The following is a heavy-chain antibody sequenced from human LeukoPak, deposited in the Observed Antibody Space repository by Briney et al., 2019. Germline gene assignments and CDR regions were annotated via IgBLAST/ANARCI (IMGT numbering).Heavy chain of an antibody. CDR2: ISSTSRSSYI. V-gene: IGHV3-21*01. D-gene: IGHD3-10*01. J-gene: IGHJ1*01. CDR1: GFSFSSYS. CDR3: ARTGLWFGELQLEEYFQH. Sequence: GGSLRLSCAASGFSFSSYSMNWVRQAPGKGLEWVSSISSTSRSSYIFYAESVKGRFTISRDNTKNSLFLQMNSLVAEDTAVYYCARTGLWFGELQLEEYFQHWGQGTLVTVSS.